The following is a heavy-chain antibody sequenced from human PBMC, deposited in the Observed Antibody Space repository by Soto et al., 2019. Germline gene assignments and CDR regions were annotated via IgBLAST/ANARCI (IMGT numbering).Heavy chain of an antibody. V-gene: IGHV3-21*01. CDR3: ASGVSDTAMVIFDY. J-gene: IGHJ4*02. CDR2: ISSSSSYI. CDR1: GFTFSSYS. D-gene: IGHD5-18*01. Sequence: GGSLRLSCAASGFTFSSYSMNWVRQAPGKGLEWVSSISSSSSYIYYADSVKGRFTISRDNAKNSLYLQMNSLRAEDTAVYYCASGVSDTAMVIFDYWGQGTLVTVSS.